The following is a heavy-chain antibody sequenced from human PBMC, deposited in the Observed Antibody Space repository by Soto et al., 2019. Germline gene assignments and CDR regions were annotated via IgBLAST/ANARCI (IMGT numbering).Heavy chain of an antibody. CDR1: GYTFTSYY. CDR3: ARGGYTYGYDH. CDR2: INPSGGST. D-gene: IGHD5-18*01. Sequence: EASVKVSCKASGYTFTSYYMHCVRQAPGQGLEWMGVINPSGGSTTYAQKFQGRVTMTRDTSTSTVYMELSSLRSEDTAVYYCARGGYTYGYDHWGQGTLVTVSS. J-gene: IGHJ5*02. V-gene: IGHV1-46*03.